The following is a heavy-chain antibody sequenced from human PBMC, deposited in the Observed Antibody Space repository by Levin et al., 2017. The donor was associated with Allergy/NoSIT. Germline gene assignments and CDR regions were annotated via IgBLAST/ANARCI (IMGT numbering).Heavy chain of an antibody. CDR3: ARDLSGSLAFDI. Sequence: SGESLKISCAASGFTFSSYGMHWVRQAPGKGLEWVAVIWYDGSNKYYADSVKGRFTISRDNSKNTLYLQMNSLRAEDTAVYYCARDLSGSLAFDIWGQGTMVTVSS. CDR2: IWYDGSNK. V-gene: IGHV3-33*01. J-gene: IGHJ3*02. CDR1: GFTFSSYG. D-gene: IGHD3-22*01.